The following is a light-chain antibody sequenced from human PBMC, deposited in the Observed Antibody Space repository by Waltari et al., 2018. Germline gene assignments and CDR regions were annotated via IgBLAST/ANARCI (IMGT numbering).Light chain of an antibody. CDR1: QSVSSSY. V-gene: IGKV3-20*01. CDR2: GAS. J-gene: IGKJ2*01. Sequence: EIVLTQSPGTLSLSPGERATLSCRASQSVSSSYLAWYQQKPGQAPRLRIYGASNKATGIPDRFSGSGSGTDFTLTISRLEPEDFAVYYCQHYDTSSYTFGQGTNLEI. CDR3: QHYDTSSYT.